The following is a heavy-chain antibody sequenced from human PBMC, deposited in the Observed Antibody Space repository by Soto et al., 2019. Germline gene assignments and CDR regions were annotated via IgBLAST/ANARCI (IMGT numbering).Heavy chain of an antibody. Sequence: EVQLLESGGDLVQPGGSLRLSCEASGFTFSNYDMGWVRQAPGKGLEWVSVISGSGGSTYYPVAVRGRFSISRDDSNNKLYLQMDSLRDEDTAVYYCARVREGTFDYWGQGTLVTVSS. J-gene: IGHJ4*02. V-gene: IGHV3-23*01. CDR1: GFTFSNYD. CDR3: ARVREGTFDY. CDR2: ISGSGGST.